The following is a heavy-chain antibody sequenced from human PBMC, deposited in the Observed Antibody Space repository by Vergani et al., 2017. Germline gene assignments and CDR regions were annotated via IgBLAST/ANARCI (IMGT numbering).Heavy chain of an antibody. D-gene: IGHD4-17*01. Sequence: EVQLVESGGGLVQPGGSLRLSCAASGFTFSSYEMNWVRQAPGKGLEWVSYISSSGNTIYYADSVKGRFTISRDNAKTSLYLQMNSLRAEDTAVYYCAKAYGDYALDYWGQGTLVTVSS. CDR1: GFTFSSYE. CDR2: ISSSGNTI. CDR3: AKAYGDYALDY. J-gene: IGHJ4*02. V-gene: IGHV3-48*03.